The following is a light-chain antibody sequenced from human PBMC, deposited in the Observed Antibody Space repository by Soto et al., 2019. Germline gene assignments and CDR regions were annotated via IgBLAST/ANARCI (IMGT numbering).Light chain of an antibody. CDR3: QKYSSVPV. V-gene: IGKV1-27*01. CDR2: AAS. J-gene: IGKJ3*01. CDR1: QDIRNF. Sequence: DIQMTQSPTSLSASVGDRVTITCRASQDIRNFVAWYQQKPGKAHKLLIYAASTLQSGVPSRFSGSGSGTDFTLTINSLQPEDVTTYSCQKYSSVPVFGPGTKVEIK.